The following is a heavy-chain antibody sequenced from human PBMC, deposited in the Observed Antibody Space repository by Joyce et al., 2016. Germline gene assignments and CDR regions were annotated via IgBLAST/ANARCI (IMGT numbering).Heavy chain of an antibody. V-gene: IGHV5-51*01. J-gene: IGHJ4*02. CDR2: IDPSDSDA. CDR3: ARVRGDDYTGLSLDY. CDR1: QYSFTSYW. Sequence: EVQLVQSGPAVKKPGESLEISCRGSQYSFTSYWIVWVRQVPGKGLEWMGMIDPSDSDARYAPSFGGQATMSVDKSSSTAFLQWNYVTSSDTAVYYCARVRGDDYTGLSLDYWGQGTLVTVSS. D-gene: IGHD4/OR15-4a*01.